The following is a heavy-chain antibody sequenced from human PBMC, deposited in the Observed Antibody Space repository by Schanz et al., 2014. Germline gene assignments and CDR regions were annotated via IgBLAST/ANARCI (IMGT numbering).Heavy chain of an antibody. CDR2: IRTSASDT. CDR1: GFTFGSYA. D-gene: IGHD2-21*01. CDR3: AKGQLLSYYFDY. J-gene: IGHJ4*02. Sequence: EVRLLESGGGLVQPGGSLRLSCVGSGFTFGSYAMNWVRQAPGKGLEWVSTIRTSASDTFYADSVKGRFTISRDNSKNTLYLQMNSLRAEDTAVYYCAKGQLLSYYFDYWGQGTLVTVSS. V-gene: IGHV3-23*01.